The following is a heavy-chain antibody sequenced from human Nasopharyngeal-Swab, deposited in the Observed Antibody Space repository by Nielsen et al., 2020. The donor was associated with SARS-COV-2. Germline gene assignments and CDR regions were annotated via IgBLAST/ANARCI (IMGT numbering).Heavy chain of an antibody. Sequence: GESLKISCAASGFTFSDYYMSWIRQAPGKGLEWVSYISSSGSTIYYADSVKGRFTISRDNAKNSLYLQMNSLRAEDTAVYYCARDGYDFWSGYYPNGMDVWGQGTTVTVSS. CDR1: GFTFSDYY. D-gene: IGHD3-3*01. CDR2: ISSSGSTI. CDR3: ARDGYDFWSGYYPNGMDV. J-gene: IGHJ6*02. V-gene: IGHV3-11*04.